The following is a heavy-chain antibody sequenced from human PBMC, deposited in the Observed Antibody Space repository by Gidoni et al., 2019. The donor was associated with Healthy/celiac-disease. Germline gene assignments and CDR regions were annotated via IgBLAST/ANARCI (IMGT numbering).Heavy chain of an antibody. D-gene: IGHD1-20*01. Sequence: EVQLVESGGGLVKPGGSLSLSCAASGFTLSKVGMNRVRQAPGKGLEWVGRIKSKTDGGTPDPAAPVKGRFTISRDDSQFTLYLHLNSLTAADADVYYCTTGWYNWLSSYYYGMDVWGQGTTVTVSS. V-gene: IGHV3-15*07. CDR3: TTGWYNWLSSYYYGMDV. CDR2: IKSKTDGGTP. J-gene: IGHJ6*02. CDR1: GFTLSKVG.